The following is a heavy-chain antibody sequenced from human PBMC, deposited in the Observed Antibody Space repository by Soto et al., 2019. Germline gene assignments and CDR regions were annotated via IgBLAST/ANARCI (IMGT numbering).Heavy chain of an antibody. Sequence: QVQLVQSGAEVKKPGASVKVACKASGYTFTSYYMHWVRQGPGQGLEGMGIINPSGGRTSYAQKFQGRITMTRDTSKSTLYMELSSLSTDDTAVYYCAKAAGGLGNGDPNAHWGQGNLVTVSS. CDR1: GYTFTSYY. J-gene: IGHJ4*02. D-gene: IGHD2-8*01. CDR2: INPSGGRT. V-gene: IGHV1-46*01. CDR3: AKAAGGLGNGDPNAH.